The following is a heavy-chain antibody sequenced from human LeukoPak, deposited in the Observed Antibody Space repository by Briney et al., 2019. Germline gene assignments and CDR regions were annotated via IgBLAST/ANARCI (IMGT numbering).Heavy chain of an antibody. J-gene: IGHJ6*03. CDR1: GYTFTSYD. D-gene: IGHD6-6*01. Sequence: ASVKVSCKASGYTFTSYDINWVRQAPGQGLEWMGWISAYNGNTNYAQKLQGRVTMTTDTSTSTAYMELRSLRSDDTAVYYCARDTYNSYYYYYYMDVWGKGTTVTVSS. CDR2: ISAYNGNT. CDR3: ARDTYNSYYYYYYMDV. V-gene: IGHV1-18*01.